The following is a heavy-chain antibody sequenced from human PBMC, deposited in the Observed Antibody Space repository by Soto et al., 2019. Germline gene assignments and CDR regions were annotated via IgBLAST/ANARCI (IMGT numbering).Heavy chain of an antibody. CDR1: GGSISSGGYY. V-gene: IGHV4-31*03. CDR2: IDYSGYT. J-gene: IGHJ5*02. CDR3: SRRAPEGFDP. Sequence: SETLSLTCTVSGGSISSGGYYWSWIRQHPGKGLEWIGFIDYSGYTYSNPSLKSRVTISVDTSKNHFSLKLGSVTAADTAVYYCSRRAPEGFDPWGRGTLVTASS.